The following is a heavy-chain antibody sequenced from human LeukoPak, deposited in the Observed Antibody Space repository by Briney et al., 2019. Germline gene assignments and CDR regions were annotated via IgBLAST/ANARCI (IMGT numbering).Heavy chain of an antibody. D-gene: IGHD3-10*01. CDR1: GFTFSNYA. CDR3: ARSGLPYYGSGRSYYYYYMDV. V-gene: IGHV3-23*01. CDR2: ISGGGGST. Sequence: PGGSLRLSCAASGFTFSNYAMSWVRQAPGRGLEWVSVISGGGGSTYYADSVKGRFTISRDNAKNSLYLQMNSLRAEDTAVYYCARSGLPYYGSGRSYYYYYMDVWGKGTTVTVSS. J-gene: IGHJ6*03.